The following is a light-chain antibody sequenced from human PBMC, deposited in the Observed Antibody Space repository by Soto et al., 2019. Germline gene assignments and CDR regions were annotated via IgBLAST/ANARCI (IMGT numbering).Light chain of an antibody. CDR1: QNINSW. Sequence: DIPMTQSPSTLSASVGDRVTITCRASQNINSWLAWYQQKPGKAPKLLIYKASNLESGVPSRLSGSGSGTDFTLTISSLQPDDFATYHCQQYESFFPLTFGGGTKVEIK. J-gene: IGKJ4*01. CDR3: QQYESFFPLT. V-gene: IGKV1-5*03. CDR2: KAS.